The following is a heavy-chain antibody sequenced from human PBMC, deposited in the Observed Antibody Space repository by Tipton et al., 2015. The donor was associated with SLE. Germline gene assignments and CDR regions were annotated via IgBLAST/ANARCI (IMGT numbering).Heavy chain of an antibody. CDR1: GASVRNHY. CDR3: ARTLGAIAHTVYDAFDI. J-gene: IGHJ3*02. Sequence: TLSLTCTVSGASVRNHYWSWIRQSPGKGLEWIGYVYGTGNTDYNPSLKSRVTLSVDTSKNQFSLQLTSVTAADTAVYYCARTLGAIAHTVYDAFDIWGQGKMVTVSS. V-gene: IGHV4-59*02. D-gene: IGHD1-26*01. CDR2: VYGTGNT.